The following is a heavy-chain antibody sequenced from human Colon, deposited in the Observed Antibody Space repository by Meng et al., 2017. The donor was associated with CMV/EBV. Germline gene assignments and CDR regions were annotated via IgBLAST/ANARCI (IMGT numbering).Heavy chain of an antibody. CDR1: GFTVSNSY. J-gene: IGHJ5*02. D-gene: IGHD2-2*01. V-gene: IGHV3-66*04. CDR3: ARQVSSSSTYVS. CDR2: LYSGGIA. Sequence: LVWSGGAFVKSVRSRRLSCAASGFTVSNSYMGWVRQAPGKGLEWVSALYSGGIAYYADSVKGRFAISADNSKNTLYLQMDGLRAEDTAVYYCARQVSSSSTYVSWGQGPLVTVSS.